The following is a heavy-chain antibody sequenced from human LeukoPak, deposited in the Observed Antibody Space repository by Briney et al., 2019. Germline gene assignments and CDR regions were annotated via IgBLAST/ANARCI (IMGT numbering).Heavy chain of an antibody. Sequence: SETLSLTCTVSGGSMSSGSISTYYWSWVRQPAGKGLEWIGRIYTSGTTNYNPSLESRVTISVDTSKNQFSLKLNSVTAADTAVYYCARGAPSDYWGQGTLVTVSS. CDR3: ARGAPSDY. V-gene: IGHV4-61*02. J-gene: IGHJ4*02. CDR1: GGSMSSGSISTYY. CDR2: IYTSGTT.